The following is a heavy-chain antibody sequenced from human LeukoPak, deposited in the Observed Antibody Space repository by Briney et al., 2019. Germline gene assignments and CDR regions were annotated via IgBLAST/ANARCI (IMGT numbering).Heavy chain of an antibody. J-gene: IGHJ6*03. D-gene: IGHD6-13*01. CDR1: GGTFSSYA. CDR2: IIPIFGTA. Sequence: SVKVSCKASGGTFSSYAISWVRQAPGQGLEWMGGIIPIFGTANYAQKFQGRVTMTRDTSTSTVYMELSSLRSDDTAVYYCARAGYSSSSHYFYMDVWGKGTTVTVSS. CDR3: ARAGYSSSSHYFYMDV. V-gene: IGHV1-69*05.